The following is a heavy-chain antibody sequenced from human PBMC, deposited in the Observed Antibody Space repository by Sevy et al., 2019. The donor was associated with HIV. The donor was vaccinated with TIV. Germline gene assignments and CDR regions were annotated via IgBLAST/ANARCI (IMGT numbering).Heavy chain of an antibody. J-gene: IGHJ3*02. Sequence: GGSLRLSCAASGFTFSSYSMNWVRQAPGKGLEWVSYISSSSSTIYYADSVKGRFTISRDNAKNSLYLQMNSLRAEDTAVYYCAREGGAAFRAFDIWGQGTMVTVSS. CDR1: GFTFSSYS. CDR3: AREGGAAFRAFDI. V-gene: IGHV3-48*01. D-gene: IGHD1-26*01. CDR2: ISSSSSTI.